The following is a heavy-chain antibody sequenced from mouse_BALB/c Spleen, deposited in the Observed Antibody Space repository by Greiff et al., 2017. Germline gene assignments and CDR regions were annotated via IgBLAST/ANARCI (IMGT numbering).Heavy chain of an antibody. V-gene: IGHV1-69*01. J-gene: IGHJ3*01. CDR2: IDTSDSYT. Sequence: VQLQQPGAELVMPGASVKMSCKASGYTFTDYWMHWVKQRPGQGLEWIGAIDTSDSYTSYNQKFKGKATLTVDESSSTAYMQLSSLTSEDSAVYYCARWTGTWFAYWGQGTLVTVSA. D-gene: IGHD4-1*01. CDR3: ARWTGTWFAY. CDR1: GYTFTDYW.